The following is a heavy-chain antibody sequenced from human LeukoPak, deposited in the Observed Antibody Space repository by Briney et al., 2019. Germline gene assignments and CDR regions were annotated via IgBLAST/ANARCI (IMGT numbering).Heavy chain of an antibody. Sequence: ASVKVSCKASGYTFTSYYMHWVRQAPGQGLEWMGWINPNSGGTNYAQKFQGRVTMTRDTSISTAYMELSRLRSDDTAVYYCARTPYYYDSSGAYDYWGQGTLVTVSS. D-gene: IGHD3-22*01. CDR3: ARTPYYYDSSGAYDY. CDR2: INPNSGGT. J-gene: IGHJ4*02. CDR1: GYTFTSYY. V-gene: IGHV1-2*02.